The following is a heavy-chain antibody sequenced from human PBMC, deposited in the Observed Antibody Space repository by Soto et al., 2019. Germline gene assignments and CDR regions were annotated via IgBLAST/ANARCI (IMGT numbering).Heavy chain of an antibody. CDR3: ARVRFFPVSFDP. D-gene: IGHD3-3*01. J-gene: IGHJ5*02. Sequence: PSETLSLTCAVYGGSFSGYYWSWIRQPPGKGLEWIGEINHSGSTNYNPSLKSRVTISVDTSKNQFSLKLSSVTAADTAVYYCARVRFFPVSFDPWGQGTLVTVSS. V-gene: IGHV4-34*01. CDR1: GGSFSGYY. CDR2: INHSGST.